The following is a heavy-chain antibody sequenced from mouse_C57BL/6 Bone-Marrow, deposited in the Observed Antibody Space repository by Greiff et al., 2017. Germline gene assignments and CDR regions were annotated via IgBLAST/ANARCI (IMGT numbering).Heavy chain of an antibody. J-gene: IGHJ3*01. CDR2: IYPRDGST. Sequence: VQLQQSGPELVKPGASVKLSCKASGYTFTSYDINWVKQRPGQGLEWIGWIYPRDGSTKYNEKFKGKATLTVDTSSSTAYMELHSLTSEDSAVYFCARERYDDDEGFAYWGQGTLVTVSA. D-gene: IGHD2-4*01. CDR3: ARERYDDDEGFAY. CDR1: GYTFTSYD. V-gene: IGHV1-85*01.